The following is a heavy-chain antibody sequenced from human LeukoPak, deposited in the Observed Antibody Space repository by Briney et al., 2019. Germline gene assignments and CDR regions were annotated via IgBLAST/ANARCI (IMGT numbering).Heavy chain of an antibody. CDR2: ISGSGGST. Sequence: GGSLRLSCAASGFTFSSYAMSWVRQAPGKGLEWVSAISGSGGSTYYADSVKGRFTISRDNSKNTLYLQMNSLRAEDTAVYYCARMGGDIVATILGYYYYYMDVWGKGTTVTVSS. V-gene: IGHV3-23*01. CDR1: GFTFSSYA. CDR3: ARMGGDIVATILGYYYYYMDV. J-gene: IGHJ6*03. D-gene: IGHD5-12*01.